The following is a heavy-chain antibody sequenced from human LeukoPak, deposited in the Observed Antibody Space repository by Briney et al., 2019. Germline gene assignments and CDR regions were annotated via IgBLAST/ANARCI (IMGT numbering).Heavy chain of an antibody. Sequence: ASVKVSCKASGYTFTGYYMHWVRQAPGQGLEWMGWINPNSGGTYYGQKFQGTVTMTRDTSITTAYMELSRLRSDDTAVYDCARARKYYESSGYPIDVFDIWGQGTMVTVS. CDR3: ARARKYYESSGYPIDVFDI. CDR2: INPNSGGT. D-gene: IGHD3-22*01. V-gene: IGHV1-2*02. J-gene: IGHJ3*02. CDR1: GYTFTGYY.